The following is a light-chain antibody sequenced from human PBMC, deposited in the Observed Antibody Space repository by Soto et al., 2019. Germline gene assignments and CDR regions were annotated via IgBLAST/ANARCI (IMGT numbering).Light chain of an antibody. CDR2: GAS. CDR3: HQHGGSPET. V-gene: IGKV3-20*01. CDR1: QSVGTY. J-gene: IGKJ1*01. Sequence: EIVLTQSTGTLSLSPGERATLSCRASQSVGTYLAWYQQKPGQAPRLLIYGASSRATGIPDRFSGSGSGTEFILTICGLEPEDSGIYHCHQHGGSPETFGQGTKVDIK.